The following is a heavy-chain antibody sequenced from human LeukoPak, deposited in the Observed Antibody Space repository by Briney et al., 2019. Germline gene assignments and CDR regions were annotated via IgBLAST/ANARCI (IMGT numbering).Heavy chain of an antibody. CDR3: ARQTAVTTVTRGYFDY. V-gene: IGHV5-51*01. CDR2: IYPGDSDT. Sequence: GESLKISCEGSGYSFTIYWIAWVRQMPGKGLEWMGIIYPGDSDTRYSPSFQGQVTISVDKSINTAYLQWSSLKASDTAMYFCARQTAVTTVTRGYFDYWGQGTLVTVSS. J-gene: IGHJ4*02. CDR1: GYSFTIYW. D-gene: IGHD4-17*01.